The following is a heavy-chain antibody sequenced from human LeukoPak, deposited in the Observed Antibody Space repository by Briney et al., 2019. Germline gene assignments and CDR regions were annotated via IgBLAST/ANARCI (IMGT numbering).Heavy chain of an antibody. V-gene: IGHV1-18*04. CDR3: ARVYIVVVPAALDY. J-gene: IGHJ4*02. Sequence: GASVKVSCKASGYTFTSYGISWVRQAPGQGLEWMGWISAYNGNTNYAQRLQGRVTMTTDTSTSTAYMELRSLRSDDTAVYYCARVYIVVVPAALDYWGQGTLVTVSS. CDR2: ISAYNGNT. D-gene: IGHD2-2*01. CDR1: GYTFTSYG.